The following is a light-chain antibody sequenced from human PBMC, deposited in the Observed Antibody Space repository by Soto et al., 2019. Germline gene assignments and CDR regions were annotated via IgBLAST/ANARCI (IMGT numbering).Light chain of an antibody. J-gene: IGKJ1*01. Sequence: DIQMTQSPSTLSRSVGHRVTLTCRASQTISSWLAWYQQKPGKAPTLLIYKASTLKSGVPSRFSGSGSGTEFTLPISSLQPDDFATYYCQHYNSYSEAFGQGTKVDIK. CDR1: QTISSW. CDR2: KAS. CDR3: QHYNSYSEA. V-gene: IGKV1-5*03.